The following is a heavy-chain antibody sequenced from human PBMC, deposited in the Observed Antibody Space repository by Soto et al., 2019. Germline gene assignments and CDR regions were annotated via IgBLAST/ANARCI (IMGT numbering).Heavy chain of an antibody. Sequence: GASVKVSCKASGYTFTSYYMHWVRQAPGQGLEWMGIVNPSGGSTSYAQKFQSRVTMTRDTSTNTVYMELSSLRSEDTAVYYCARESSSSPYYYYGMDVWGQGTTVTVSS. D-gene: IGHD6-6*01. CDR1: GYTFTSYY. CDR2: VNPSGGST. J-gene: IGHJ6*02. V-gene: IGHV1-46*01. CDR3: ARESSSSPYYYYGMDV.